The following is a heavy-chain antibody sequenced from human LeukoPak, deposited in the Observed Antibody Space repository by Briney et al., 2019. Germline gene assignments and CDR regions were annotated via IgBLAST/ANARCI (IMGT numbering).Heavy chain of an antibody. V-gene: IGHV4-4*07. D-gene: IGHD1-26*01. CDR2: IHISETT. J-gene: IGHJ3*02. CDR3: AREMEARSSNAFDI. CDR1: GDSISSYY. Sequence: SETLSLTYTVSGDSISSYYWSWIRQPAGKGLEWIGRIHISETTNNNPSLKSRVTMSLDTSKNQFSLRLSSVTAADTAVYYCAREMEARSSNAFDIWGQGTMVTVSS.